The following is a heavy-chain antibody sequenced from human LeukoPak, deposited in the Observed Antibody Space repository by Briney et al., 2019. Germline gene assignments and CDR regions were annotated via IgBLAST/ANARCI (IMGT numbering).Heavy chain of an antibody. CDR2: MNLNSGDT. CDR3: ASDNGNDYGGSPHRNPWAY. CDR1: GYTFSSHD. V-gene: IGHV1-8*01. D-gene: IGHD4-23*01. J-gene: IGHJ4*02. Sequence: ASVKVSCKASGYTFSSHDIYWVRQAPGQGLEWMGWMNLNSGDTYYAQNFQGRFSITSDTSKSTTYMDLASLAPEDTAVYYCASDNGNDYGGSPHRNPWAYWGQGTLVTVSS.